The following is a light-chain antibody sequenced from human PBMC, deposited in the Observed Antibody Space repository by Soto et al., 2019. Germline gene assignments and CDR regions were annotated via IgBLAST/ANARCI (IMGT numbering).Light chain of an antibody. J-gene: IGLJ1*01. Sequence: QSVLTQPASVSGAPGQSTNISFTGTSCDVCAYAYVSWYQQHPGKAPKFMIFEVTNRPSGASYRFSRPKSGKTAYLTISGLKAEDEADYYCTSYTAPSTYVFGTGTKVTVL. CDR3: TSYTAPSTYV. CDR2: EVT. V-gene: IGLV2-14*01. CDR1: SCDVCAYAY.